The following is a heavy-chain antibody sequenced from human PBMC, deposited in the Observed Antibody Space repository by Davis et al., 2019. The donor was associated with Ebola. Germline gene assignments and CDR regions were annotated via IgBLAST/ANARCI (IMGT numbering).Heavy chain of an antibody. CDR1: GGTFSSYA. V-gene: IGHV1-69*13. CDR2: IIPMFGTA. J-gene: IGHJ3*02. CDR3: ARDRTYGSSSWYGRWNAFDI. D-gene: IGHD6-13*01. Sequence: SVKVSCKASGGTFSSYAISWVRQAPGQGLEWMGGIIPMFGTANYAQKFQGRVTITADESTSTAYMELSSLRSEDTAVYYCARDRTYGSSSWYGRWNAFDIWGQGTMVTVSS.